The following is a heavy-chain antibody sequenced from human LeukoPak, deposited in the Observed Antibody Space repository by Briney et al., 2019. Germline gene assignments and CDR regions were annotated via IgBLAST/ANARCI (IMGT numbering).Heavy chain of an antibody. V-gene: IGHV3-53*01. D-gene: IGHD1-26*01. CDR3: ARGTGVGATNY. Sequence: GGSLRLSCAASGFTFTDYWMTWVRQVPGKGLEWVSVIYSGGSTYYADSVKGRFTISRDNSKNTLYLQMNSLRAEDTAVYYCARGTGVGATNYWGQGTLVTVSS. CDR2: IYSGGST. CDR1: GFTFTDYW. J-gene: IGHJ4*02.